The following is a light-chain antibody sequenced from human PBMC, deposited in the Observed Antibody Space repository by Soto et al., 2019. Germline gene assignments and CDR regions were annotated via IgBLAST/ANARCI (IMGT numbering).Light chain of an antibody. CDR1: SSNIGSNT. CDR3: AAWYDSLKGV. J-gene: IGLJ3*02. Sequence: QSVLTQPPSASGTPGQSVTISCSGSSSNIGSNTVNWYQQLPGTAPKLLIYSNNQRPSGVPDRFSVSKSGTSASLAISGLQSEDEADYYCAAWYDSLKGVFSGGTQLTVL. V-gene: IGLV1-44*01. CDR2: SNN.